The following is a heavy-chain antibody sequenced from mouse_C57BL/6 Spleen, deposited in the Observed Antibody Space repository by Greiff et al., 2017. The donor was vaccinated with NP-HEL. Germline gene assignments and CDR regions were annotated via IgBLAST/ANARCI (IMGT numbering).Heavy chain of an antibody. CDR2: ISNGGGST. J-gene: IGHJ4*01. V-gene: IGHV5-12*01. Sequence: EVKLVESGGGLVQPGGSLKLSCAASGFTFSDYYMYWVRQTPEKRLEWVAYISNGGGSTYYPDTVKGRFTISRDNAKNTLYLQMSRLKSEDTAIYYCARQGGKGGMDYWGQGTSVTVSS. CDR3: ARQGGKGGMDY. D-gene: IGHD1-3*01. CDR1: GFTFSDYY.